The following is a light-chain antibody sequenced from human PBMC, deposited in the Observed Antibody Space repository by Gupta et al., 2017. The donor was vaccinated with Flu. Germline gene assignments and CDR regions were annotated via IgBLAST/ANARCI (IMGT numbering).Light chain of an antibody. V-gene: IGKV1-16*02. CDR2: GAS. J-gene: IGKJ1*01. CDR1: QVINND. CDR3: EQYDSYPHT. Sequence: GDRGTITCRESQVINNDWAWFQQRPGRAPKFLIHGASRLQSGVPSKFSGSASGTNFTFTITNVQPDDFATYYCEQYDSYPHTFGQGTRVEI.